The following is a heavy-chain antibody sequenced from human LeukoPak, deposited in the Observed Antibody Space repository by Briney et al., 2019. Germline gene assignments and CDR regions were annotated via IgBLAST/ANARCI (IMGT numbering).Heavy chain of an antibody. D-gene: IGHD3-3*01. J-gene: IGHJ6*02. CDR3: ARGVPYYDFWSVSGMDV. CDR1: GFTFSSYS. CDR2: ISTSSSII. Sequence: GGSLRLSCAASGFTFSSYSMNWVRQAPGKGLEWVSYISTSSSIIYYADSVKGRSTISRDNAKNSLYLQMNSLRAEDTAVYYCARGVPYYDFWSVSGMDVWGQGTTVTVSS. V-gene: IGHV3-48*01.